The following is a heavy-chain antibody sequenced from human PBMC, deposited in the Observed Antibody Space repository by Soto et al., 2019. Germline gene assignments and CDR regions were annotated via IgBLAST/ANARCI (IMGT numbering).Heavy chain of an antibody. Sequence: GGSLRVSCAASGFTFSSYAMSWVRQAPGKGLEWVSAISGSGGSTYYADSVKGRFTISRDNSKNTLYLQMNSLRAEDTAVYYCAKRRDSYATYYYYYGMDVWGQGTTVTVSS. CDR1: GFTFSSYA. D-gene: IGHD5-18*01. J-gene: IGHJ6*02. V-gene: IGHV3-23*01. CDR2: ISGSGGST. CDR3: AKRRDSYATYYYYYGMDV.